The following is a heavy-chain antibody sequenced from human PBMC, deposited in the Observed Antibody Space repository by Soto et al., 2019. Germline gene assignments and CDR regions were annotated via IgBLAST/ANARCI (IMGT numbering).Heavy chain of an antibody. V-gene: IGHV3-33*01. Sequence: QVQLVESGGGVVQLERSLRLSCTASGLTFSSYGIHWVRQAPGKGLEWVAVIWHDGSQKYYADSVRGRFTISRDNSKNTAYLQMNSLRAEDTAVYYCEGRDDPFHIWGQGTMVTVSS. CDR2: IWHDGSQK. CDR1: GLTFSSYG. CDR3: EGRDDPFHI. J-gene: IGHJ3*02.